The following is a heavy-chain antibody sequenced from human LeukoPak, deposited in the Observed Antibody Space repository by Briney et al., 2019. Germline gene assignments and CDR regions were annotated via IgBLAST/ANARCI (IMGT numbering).Heavy chain of an antibody. Sequence: ASVKVSCKASGYTFTSYYMHWVRQAPGQGLEWMGIINPSGGSTSYAQKFQGRVTMTRGTSTSTVYMELSSLRSEDTAVYYCARGYSGYVYYYYMDVWGKGTTVTISS. CDR3: ARGYSGYVYYYYMDV. J-gene: IGHJ6*03. CDR1: GYTFTSYY. D-gene: IGHD5-12*01. CDR2: INPSGGST. V-gene: IGHV1-46*01.